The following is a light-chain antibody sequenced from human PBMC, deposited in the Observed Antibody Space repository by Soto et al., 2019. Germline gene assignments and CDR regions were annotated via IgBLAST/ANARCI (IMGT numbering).Light chain of an antibody. Sequence: DIQMTQSPSTLSASLVYRFTITCRASQSISSWLAWYQQKPGKAPKLLIYAASTLQSGVPSRFSGSGSGTDFTLTISCLQSEDFATYHCQQYYSYPITFGQGTRLEIK. CDR3: QQYYSYPIT. CDR1: QSISSW. J-gene: IGKJ5*01. CDR2: AAS. V-gene: IGKV1-5*01.